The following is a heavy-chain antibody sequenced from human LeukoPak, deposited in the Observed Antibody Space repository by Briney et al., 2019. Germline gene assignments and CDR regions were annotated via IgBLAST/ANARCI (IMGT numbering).Heavy chain of an antibody. D-gene: IGHD3-22*01. V-gene: IGHV1-8*02. CDR1: GGTFSGHA. J-gene: IGHJ4*02. CDR2: MNPNSGNT. CDR3: ARLAAYYDSSGYYDY. Sequence: ASVKVSCKASGGTFSGHAISWVRQAPGQGLEWMGWMNPNSGNTGYAQKFQGRVTMTRNTSISTAYMELSSLRSEDTAVYYCARLAAYYDSSGYYDYWGQGTLVTVSS.